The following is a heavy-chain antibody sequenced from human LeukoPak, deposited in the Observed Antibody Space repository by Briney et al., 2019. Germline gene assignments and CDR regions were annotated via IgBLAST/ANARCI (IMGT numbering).Heavy chain of an antibody. V-gene: IGHV3-7*03. CDR3: GRRRGMGSLDY. Sequence: PGGSLRLSCAASGFTFSSYWMSWVRQAPGKGLEWVANIKQDGSEKNCVDSVRGRFTISRDNAKNSLYLQMNSLRAEDTAVYYCGRRRGMGSLDYWGQGMLVTVSS. D-gene: IGHD2-8*01. J-gene: IGHJ4*02. CDR2: IKQDGSEK. CDR1: GFTFSSYW.